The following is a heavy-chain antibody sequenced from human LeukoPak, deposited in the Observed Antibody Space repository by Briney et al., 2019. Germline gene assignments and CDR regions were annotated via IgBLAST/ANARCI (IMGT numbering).Heavy chain of an antibody. V-gene: IGHV3-30*02. CDR2: IRYDGSNK. CDR3: AKDPPCSSTSCYTGYFDY. D-gene: IGHD2-2*02. J-gene: IGHJ4*02. CDR1: GFTFSSYG. Sequence: GGSLRLSCAASGFTFSSYGMHWVRQAPRKGLEWVAFIRYDGSNKYYADSVKGRFTISRDNSKNTLYLQMNSLRAEDTAVYYCAKDPPCSSTSCYTGYFDYWGQGTLVTVSS.